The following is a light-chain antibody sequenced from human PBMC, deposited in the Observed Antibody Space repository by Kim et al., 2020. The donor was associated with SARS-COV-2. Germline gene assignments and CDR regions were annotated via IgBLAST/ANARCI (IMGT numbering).Light chain of an antibody. CDR1: SIGSKK. CDR2: TDT. V-gene: IGLV3-9*01. CDR3: LVWDSNTWV. Sequence: SMALGQTARITGRGNSIGSKKVHWYKQKAGQAPVLVIYTDTTRPSGIPERFSGSNSGNTATLTISRAQAGDEADYYCLVWDSNTWVFGGGTQLTVL. J-gene: IGLJ3*02.